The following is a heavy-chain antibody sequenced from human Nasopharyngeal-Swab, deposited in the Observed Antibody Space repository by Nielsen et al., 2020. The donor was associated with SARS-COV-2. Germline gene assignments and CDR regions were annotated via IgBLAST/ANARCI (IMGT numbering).Heavy chain of an antibody. CDR2: INTNTGNP. J-gene: IGHJ4*02. D-gene: IGHD2-15*01. Sequence: ASVKVSCQASGHTFTRNGMSWLRQAPGQGLGGVGWINTNTGNPEYAPGFPGRFVFSLDPSVSPAYLQINKLKAYDTAVYYCARPYCSGRTCYGSFDSWGQGTLVTVSS. CDR3: ARPYCSGRTCYGSFDS. CDR1: GHTFTRNG. V-gene: IGHV7-4-1*02.